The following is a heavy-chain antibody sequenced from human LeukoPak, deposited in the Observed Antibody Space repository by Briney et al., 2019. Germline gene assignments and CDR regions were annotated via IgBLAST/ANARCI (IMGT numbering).Heavy chain of an antibody. CDR2: VYISGDT. J-gene: IGHJ4*02. Sequence: PSETLSLTCTVSGGSVTTAHWYWSWIRQPAGKGLEWIGRVYISGDTKYNPSLKSRVIMSLDASKNQFSLRLTSVTAADTAVYYCARLIAEVGGGTNYFDTWGQGTLATVSS. CDR1: GGSVTTAHWY. D-gene: IGHD2-21*01. V-gene: IGHV4-4*07. CDR3: ARLIAEVGGGTNYFDT.